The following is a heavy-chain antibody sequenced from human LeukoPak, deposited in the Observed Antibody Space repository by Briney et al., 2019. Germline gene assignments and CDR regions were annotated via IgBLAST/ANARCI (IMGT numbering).Heavy chain of an antibody. CDR1: GFTFSSYA. Sequence: PGGSLRLSCTASGFTFSSYAMSWVRQAPGKGLEWVSAISGSGGSTYYADSVKGRFTISRDNSKNTLYLQMNSLRAEDTAVYYCARRAGAYSHPYDYWGQGTLVTVSS. CDR2: ISGSGGST. D-gene: IGHD4/OR15-4a*01. CDR3: ARRAGAYSHPYDY. V-gene: IGHV3-23*01. J-gene: IGHJ4*02.